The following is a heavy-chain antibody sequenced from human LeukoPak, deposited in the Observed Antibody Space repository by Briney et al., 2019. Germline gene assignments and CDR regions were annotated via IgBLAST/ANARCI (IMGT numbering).Heavy chain of an antibody. J-gene: IGHJ4*02. D-gene: IGHD6-6*01. CDR1: GGSVSSSTYY. CDR3: AAIGDIVLVPAIPDY. Sequence: SETLSLTCTVSGGSVSSSTYYWVRIRQPPGKGLEWIANIYFSGSAYYSPSLKSRVTISVDTSKNLFSLNLRSVTAADTAVYYCAAIGDIVLVPAIPDYWGQGTLVTVSS. CDR2: IYFSGSA. V-gene: IGHV4-39*07.